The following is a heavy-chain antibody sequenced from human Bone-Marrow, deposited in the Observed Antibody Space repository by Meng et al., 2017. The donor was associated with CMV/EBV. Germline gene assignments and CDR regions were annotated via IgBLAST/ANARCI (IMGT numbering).Heavy chain of an antibody. CDR2: IYYSGST. D-gene: IGHD1-26*01. CDR3: ARSIVAPTVYFEN. V-gene: IGHV4-39*07. CDR1: GGSISSSSYY. J-gene: IGHJ4*02. Sequence: GSLRLSCTVSGGSISSSSYYWGWIRQPPGKGLEWIGSIYYSGSTYYNPSLKSRVTISVDTSKNQFSLRLSSVTATDTAMYYCARSIVAPTVYFENWGQGTLVTVSS.